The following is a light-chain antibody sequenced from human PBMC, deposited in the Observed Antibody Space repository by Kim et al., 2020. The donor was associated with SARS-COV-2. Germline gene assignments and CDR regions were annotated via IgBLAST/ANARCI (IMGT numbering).Light chain of an antibody. V-gene: IGKV3-15*01. J-gene: IGKJ1*01. CDR1: QTVSSN. Sequence: VSPGERVTLSCRASQTVSSNLAWYQQKPGQAPRLLIYDASTRATGIPARFSGSASGTEFTLTISSLQSEDFAVYYCQQYYNWPRTFGQGTKVDIK. CDR2: DAS. CDR3: QQYYNWPRT.